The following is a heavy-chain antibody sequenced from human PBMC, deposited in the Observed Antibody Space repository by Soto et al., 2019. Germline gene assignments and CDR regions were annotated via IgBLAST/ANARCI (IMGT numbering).Heavy chain of an antibody. D-gene: IGHD3-10*01. Sequence: GASVKVSCKASGYTFTSYGISWVRQAPGQGLEWMGWISAYNGNTNYAQKLQGRVTMTTDTSTSTAYMELRSLRSDDTAVYYCARVITMVRGVRLFGWFDPWGQGTLVTVSS. V-gene: IGHV1-18*01. CDR3: ARVITMVRGVRLFGWFDP. CDR2: ISAYNGNT. CDR1: GYTFTSYG. J-gene: IGHJ5*02.